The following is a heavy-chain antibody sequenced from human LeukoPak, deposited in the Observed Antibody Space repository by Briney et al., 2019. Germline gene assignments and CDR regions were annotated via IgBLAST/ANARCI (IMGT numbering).Heavy chain of an antibody. CDR1: GFSFSSYA. V-gene: IGHV3-23*01. Sequence: PGGSLRLSCAASGFSFSSYAMSWVRQAPGKGLEWVSAISDGGAGTYSADSVKGRFTISRDNSKNTLYLHMSSLRAEDTAVYYCTKPFYSCSGSYGGFDSWGQGTLVTVSS. CDR3: TKPFYSCSGSYGGFDS. D-gene: IGHD3-10*02. CDR2: ISDGGAGT. J-gene: IGHJ4*02.